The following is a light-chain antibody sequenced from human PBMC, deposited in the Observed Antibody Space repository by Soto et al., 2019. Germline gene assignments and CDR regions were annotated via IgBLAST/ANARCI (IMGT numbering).Light chain of an antibody. CDR2: AAS. V-gene: IGKV1-6*01. CDR3: LQDYNYPRT. CDR1: QGIRND. J-gene: IGKJ1*01. Sequence: AIQMTQSPSSLSASLGDRVTITCRASQGIRNDLGWYQEKPGKAPKLLIYAASSIQSGVSSRFSGSGSGTEFTLTISSLQPEDFATYYCLQDYNYPRTFGQGTKVEIK.